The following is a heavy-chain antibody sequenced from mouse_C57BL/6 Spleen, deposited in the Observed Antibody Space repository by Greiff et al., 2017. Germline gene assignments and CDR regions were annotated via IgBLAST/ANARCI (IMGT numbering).Heavy chain of an antibody. D-gene: IGHD1-1*01. V-gene: IGHV1-26*01. J-gene: IGHJ1*03. CDR2: INPNNGGT. CDR3: ARYYTNDWYFDV. Sequence: EVQLQQSGPELVKPGASVKISCKASGYTFTDYYMNWVKQSHGKSLEWIGDINPNNGGTSYNQKFKGKATLTVDKSSSTAYMELRSLTSEDSAVYYCARYYTNDWYFDVWGTGTTVTVSS. CDR1: GYTFTDYY.